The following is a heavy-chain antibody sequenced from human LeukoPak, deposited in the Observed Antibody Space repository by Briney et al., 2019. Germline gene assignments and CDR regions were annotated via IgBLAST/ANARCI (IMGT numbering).Heavy chain of an antibody. Sequence: PSETLSLTCTVSGGSISSYYWSWIRQPPGKVLEWVGYIYYNRSTNYNPSLQSQVTISVDKSENQFYLKLRYVTAADTAVYYCASGDYWGQGTLVTVSS. CDR2: IYYNRST. J-gene: IGHJ4*02. CDR1: GGSISSYY. CDR3: ASGDY. V-gene: IGHV4-59*01.